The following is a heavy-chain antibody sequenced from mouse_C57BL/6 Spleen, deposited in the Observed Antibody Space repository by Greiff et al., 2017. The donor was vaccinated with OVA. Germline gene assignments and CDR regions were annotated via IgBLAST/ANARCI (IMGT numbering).Heavy chain of an antibody. CDR2: IYPGDGDT. CDR1: GYAFSSSW. J-gene: IGHJ2*01. CDR3: ARLGTPYYFDY. V-gene: IGHV1-82*01. Sequence: QVQLQQSGPELVKPGASVKISCKASGYAFSSSWMNWVKQRPGKGLEWIGRIYPGDGDTNYNGKFKGKATLTADKSSSTAYMQLSSLTSDDSAVYFCARLGTPYYFDYWGQGTTLTVSS.